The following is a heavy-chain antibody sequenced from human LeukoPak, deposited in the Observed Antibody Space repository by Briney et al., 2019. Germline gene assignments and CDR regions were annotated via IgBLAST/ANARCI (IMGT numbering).Heavy chain of an antibody. CDR1: GFTVSSNY. CDR2: ISGSGGST. CDR3: AKVDWNYRNFDY. Sequence: GGSLRLSCAASGFTVSSNYMSWVRQAPGKGLEWVSAISGSGGSTYYADSVKGRFTISRDNSKNTLYLQRNSLRAEDTAVYYCAKVDWNYRNFDYWGQGTLVTVSS. V-gene: IGHV3-23*01. J-gene: IGHJ4*02. D-gene: IGHD1-7*01.